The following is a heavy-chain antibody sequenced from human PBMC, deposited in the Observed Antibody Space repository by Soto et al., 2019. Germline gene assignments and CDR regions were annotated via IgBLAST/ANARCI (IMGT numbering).Heavy chain of an antibody. D-gene: IGHD6-6*01. Sequence: QVQLVESGGGVVQPGRSLRLSCAASGFTFSSYGMHWVRQAPGKGLEGVAVISYDGSNKYYADSVKGRFTISRDNSKNTLYLQMNSMRAEDTAVYYCAKDRRPNYYYGMAVGGHGTTFTVSS. J-gene: IGHJ6*02. CDR2: ISYDGSNK. V-gene: IGHV3-30*18. CDR3: AKDRRPNYYYGMAV. CDR1: GFTFSSYG.